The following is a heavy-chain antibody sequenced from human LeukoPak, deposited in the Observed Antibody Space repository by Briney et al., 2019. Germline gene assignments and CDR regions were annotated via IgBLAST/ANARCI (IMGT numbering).Heavy chain of an antibody. Sequence: PSETLSLTCTVSGGSISSGSYYWSWIRQPAGKGLEWIVRIYTSGSTNYNPSLKSRVTISVDTSKNQFSLKLSSVTAADTAVYYCARDHCSGGSCYIFDYWGQGTLVTVSS. D-gene: IGHD2-15*01. CDR1: GGSISSGSYY. J-gene: IGHJ4*02. V-gene: IGHV4-61*02. CDR2: IYTSGST. CDR3: ARDHCSGGSCYIFDY.